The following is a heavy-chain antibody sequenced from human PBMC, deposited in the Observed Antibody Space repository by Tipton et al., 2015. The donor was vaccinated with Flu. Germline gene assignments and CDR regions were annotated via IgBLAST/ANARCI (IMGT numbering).Heavy chain of an antibody. CDR2: INPSGGST. CDR1: GYTFTSYY. CDR3: ARQGVVIASRTRAEYFQH. J-gene: IGHJ1*01. V-gene: IGHV1-46*04. Sequence: QLVQSGAEVKKPGASVKVSCKASGYTFTSYYMHWVRQAPGQGLEWMGIINPSGGSTSYAQKLQGRVTMTRDTSTSTVYMELSSLRSEDTAVYYCARQGVVIASRTRAEYFQHWGQGTLVTVSS. D-gene: IGHD2-21*01.